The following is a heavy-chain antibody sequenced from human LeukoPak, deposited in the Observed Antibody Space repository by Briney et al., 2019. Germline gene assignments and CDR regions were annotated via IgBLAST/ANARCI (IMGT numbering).Heavy chain of an antibody. CDR2: ISSSSSYI. Sequence: PGGSLRLSCAASGFTFSSYSMNWVRQAPGKGLEWVSSISSSSSYIYYADSVKGRFTISRDNAKNSLYLQMNSLRAEDTAVYYCAREKVGATTPQFDYWGQGTLVTVSS. J-gene: IGHJ4*02. D-gene: IGHD1-26*01. V-gene: IGHV3-21*01. CDR1: GFTFSSYS. CDR3: AREKVGATTPQFDY.